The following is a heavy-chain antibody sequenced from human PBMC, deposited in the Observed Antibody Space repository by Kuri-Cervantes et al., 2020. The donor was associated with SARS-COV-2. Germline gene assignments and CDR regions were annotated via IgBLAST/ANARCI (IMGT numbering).Heavy chain of an antibody. CDR1: GFTFSSYA. V-gene: IGHV3-64*01. CDR2: ISSNGGST. CDR3: ARGRVGVQDF. D-gene: IGHD2-21*01. Sequence: GESLKISCAASGFTFSSYAMHWVRQAPGKGLEYVSAISSNGGSTYYANSVKGRFTISRDNSKNTLYLQMNSLRAEDTAVYFCARGRVGVQDFWGQGTLVTVSS. J-gene: IGHJ4*02.